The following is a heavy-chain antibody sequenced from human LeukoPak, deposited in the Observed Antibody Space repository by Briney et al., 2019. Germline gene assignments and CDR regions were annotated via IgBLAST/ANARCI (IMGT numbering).Heavy chain of an antibody. J-gene: IGHJ4*02. CDR1: GGLITTSIHY. CDR2: IYYYGIT. D-gene: IGHD6-19*01. V-gene: IGHV4-39*01. Sequence: SDTLSLTCSVSGGLITTSIHYWAWLRQPPGKGLEWLASIYYYGITYYNASLESRVTMSVDTSTNQFSLRLRSVSATDPSVYYCARQPTVKRGAVASNFDYWGRGTLVTVSS. CDR3: ARQPTVKRGAVASNFDY.